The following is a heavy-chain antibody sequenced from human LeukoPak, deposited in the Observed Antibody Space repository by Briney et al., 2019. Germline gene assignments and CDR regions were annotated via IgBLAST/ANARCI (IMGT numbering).Heavy chain of an antibody. CDR1: GFTFSSYG. J-gene: IGHJ3*02. Sequence: GGSLRLSCAASGFTFSSYGMHWVRQAPGKGLEWVAFIRYDGSNKYYADSVKGRFTISRDNAKNSLYLQMNSLRAEDTAVYYCARDLVVGATIDAFDIWGQGTMVTVSS. V-gene: IGHV3-30*02. D-gene: IGHD1-26*01. CDR3: ARDLVVGATIDAFDI. CDR2: IRYDGSNK.